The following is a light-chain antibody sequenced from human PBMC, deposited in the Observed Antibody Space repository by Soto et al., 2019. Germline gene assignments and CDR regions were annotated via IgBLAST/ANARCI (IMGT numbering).Light chain of an antibody. CDR1: SSDLGSYHL. J-gene: IGLJ1*01. V-gene: IGLV2-23*01. CDR3: CSYAGSSTFV. CDR2: EGS. Sequence: QSALTQPASVSGSPGQSITISCTGTSSDLGSYHLVSWYQHHPGKAPKLMIYEGSKRPSGVSNRFSGSKSGTTASLTISGLQAEDEADYYCCSYAGSSTFVFGTGTKVTVL.